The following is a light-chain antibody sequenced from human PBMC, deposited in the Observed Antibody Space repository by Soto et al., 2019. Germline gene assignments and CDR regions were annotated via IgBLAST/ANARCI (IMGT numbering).Light chain of an antibody. CDR1: SSDVGAYNY. Sequence: QSALTQPPSASGSPGQSVTISCTGTSSDVGAYNYVSWYQQHPGRAPKLMIYEVRKRPSGVPDRFSGSKSGTSASLAISGLQSEDEADYYCATWDDSLSGWVFGGGTKLTVL. CDR3: ATWDDSLSGWV. CDR2: EVR. J-gene: IGLJ3*02. V-gene: IGLV2-8*01.